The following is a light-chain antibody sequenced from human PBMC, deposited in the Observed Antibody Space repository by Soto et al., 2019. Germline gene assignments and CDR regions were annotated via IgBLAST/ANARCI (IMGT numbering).Light chain of an antibody. CDR1: SSNIGAGYD. CDR2: GNS. J-gene: IGLJ3*02. Sequence: QSVLTQPPSVSGAPGQRVTISCTGSSSNIGAGYDVHWYQQLPGTAPKLLIYGNSNRPSGVPDRFSGSKSGTSASLAITGLQAEDEADYYCETWDSNIGVFGEGTQLTVL. CDR3: ETWDSNIGV. V-gene: IGLV1-40*01.